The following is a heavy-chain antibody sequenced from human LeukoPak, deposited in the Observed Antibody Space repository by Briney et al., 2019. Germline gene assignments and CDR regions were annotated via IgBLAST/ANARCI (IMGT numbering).Heavy chain of an antibody. D-gene: IGHD3-3*01. J-gene: IGHJ5*02. CDR2: IYTSGST. V-gene: IGHV4-4*09. CDR1: GGSISSYC. CDR3: ATSYDAKRAPYDL. Sequence: SETLSLTCTVSGGSISSYCWSWVRRPPGKGLEWIGYIYTSGSTDYNPSLKSRVTMSADTSKNQLSMELRFLTAADTAVYYCATSYDAKRAPYDLWGQGTLVTVSS.